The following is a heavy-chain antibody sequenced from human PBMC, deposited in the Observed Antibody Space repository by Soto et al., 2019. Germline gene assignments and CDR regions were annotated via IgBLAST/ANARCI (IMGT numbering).Heavy chain of an antibody. V-gene: IGHV1-69*13. Sequence: SVKVACKASGGTFSSYAISWVLQAPGQGLEWMGGIIPIFGTANYAQKFQGRVTITADESTSTAYMELSSLRSEDTAVYYCAIVCISTSCYYYYGMDVWGQGTTVTVSS. CDR2: IIPIFGTA. D-gene: IGHD2-2*01. CDR1: GGTFSSYA. CDR3: AIVCISTSCYYYYGMDV. J-gene: IGHJ6*02.